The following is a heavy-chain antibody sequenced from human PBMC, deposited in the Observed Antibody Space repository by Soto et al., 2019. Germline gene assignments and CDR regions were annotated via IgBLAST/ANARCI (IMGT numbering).Heavy chain of an antibody. J-gene: IGHJ4*02. CDR1: GYTFTSYG. V-gene: IGHV1-46*01. CDR3: ATSVNSAMAFDY. Sequence: GASVKVSCKASGYTFTSYGISWVRQAPGQGLEWMGIINPNGGITTYAQKFRAGFTMTRDTSTSTVYLELSSLRSEDSAIYYCATSVNSAMAFDYWGQGTLVTSPQ. CDR2: INPNGGIT. D-gene: IGHD5-18*01.